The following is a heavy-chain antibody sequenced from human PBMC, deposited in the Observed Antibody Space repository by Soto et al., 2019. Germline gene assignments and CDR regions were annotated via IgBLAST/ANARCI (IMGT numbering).Heavy chain of an antibody. J-gene: IGHJ6*02. CDR3: ARDRGVVSYYFAMDV. D-gene: IGHD3-10*01. Sequence: QVQLVESGGGVVQPGRSLRLSCAASGFIFSGYGMHWVRQAPGKGLEWVAVIWYDESNKYYADSVKGRFTISRDNSKNTVFLQTSSLRDEDTGVYYCARDRGVVSYYFAMDVWGQGTTVTVSS. V-gene: IGHV3-33*01. CDR2: IWYDESNK. CDR1: GFIFSGYG.